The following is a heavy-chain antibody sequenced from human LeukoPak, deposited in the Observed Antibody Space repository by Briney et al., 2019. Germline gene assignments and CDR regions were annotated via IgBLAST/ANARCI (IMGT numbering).Heavy chain of an antibody. Sequence: SETLSLTCAVYGGSFSGYYWSWIRQPPGKGLEWIGEINHSGSINYNPSLKSRVTISVDTSKNQFSLKLSSVTAADTAVYYCARGGRSGWYDWFDPWGQGTLVTVSS. CDR2: INHSGSI. J-gene: IGHJ5*02. CDR3: ARGGRSGWYDWFDP. CDR1: GGSFSGYY. D-gene: IGHD6-19*01. V-gene: IGHV4-34*01.